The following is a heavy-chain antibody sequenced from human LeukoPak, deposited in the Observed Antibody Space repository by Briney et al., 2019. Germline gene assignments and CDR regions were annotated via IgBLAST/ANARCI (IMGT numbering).Heavy chain of an antibody. J-gene: IGHJ4*02. CDR1: GGSFSGYY. V-gene: IGHV4-34*01. CDR3: ARVGCSGGTCYSRDFDF. CDR2: INHSGNT. D-gene: IGHD2-15*01. Sequence: SETLSLTCAVYGGSFSGYYWSWIRQPPGKGLEWIAEINHSGNTNYNPSLKSRVTISVDTSKNQFSLNLISLTAADTAVYYCARVGCSGGTCYSRDFDFWVQGNLVTVSS.